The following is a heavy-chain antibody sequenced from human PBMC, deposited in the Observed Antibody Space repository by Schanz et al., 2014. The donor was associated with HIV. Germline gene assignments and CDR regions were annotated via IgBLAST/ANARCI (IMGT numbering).Heavy chain of an antibody. V-gene: IGHV1-2*02. CDR3: ARGRYVDCLSFGGGSSVYGLEV. CDR2: LKPNRGGS. D-gene: IGHD3-9*01. J-gene: IGHJ6*02. Sequence: QVQLVQSGAEVKKPGASVKVSCKASGYTFTGYYLHWVRQAPGQGLEWMGWLKPNRGGSTYAQKFQGRVTMARDTYVRTACMELSRLRSAEAAVYYCARGRYVDCLSFGGGSSVYGLEVRGRGTTVTVSS. CDR1: GYTFTGYY.